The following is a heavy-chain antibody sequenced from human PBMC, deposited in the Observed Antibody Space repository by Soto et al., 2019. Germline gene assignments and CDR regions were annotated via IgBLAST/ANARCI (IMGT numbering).Heavy chain of an antibody. V-gene: IGHV3-74*01. J-gene: IGHJ4*02. CDR2: IDPYDTGI. Sequence: LRLSCTGSGFTFSSYAMHWVRQAPGKGLDWVSRIDPYDTGISYADSVKGRFTISRDNAKSTLYLQMNSLRPEDTAVDYCTRETFDARHFWGQRTLVTVSS. CDR3: TRETFDARHF. CDR1: GFTFSSYA.